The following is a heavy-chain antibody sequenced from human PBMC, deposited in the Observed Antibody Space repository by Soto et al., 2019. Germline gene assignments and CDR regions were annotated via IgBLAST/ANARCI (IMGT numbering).Heavy chain of an antibody. CDR1: GSTFSNDW. CDR2: INSDGSST. J-gene: IGHJ6*02. V-gene: IGHV3-74*01. Sequence: LRLSCAVSGSTFSNDWMHWVRQAPGKGLVWVSHINSDGSSTNYADFVKGRFTIARDNAKNTVYLQMNSLRAEDTAVYYCARDRSSSLDVWGQGTTVTVSS. CDR3: ARDRSSSLDV.